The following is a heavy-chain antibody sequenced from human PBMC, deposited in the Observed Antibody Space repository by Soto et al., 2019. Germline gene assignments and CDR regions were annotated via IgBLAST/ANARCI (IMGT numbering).Heavy chain of an antibody. D-gene: IGHD6-13*01. Sequence: EVQLLESGGGLVQPGGSLRLSCAASGFTFSSYAMSWVRQAPGKGLEWVSAISGSGGSTYYADSVKGRFTISRDNSQNKLYLQMNSLRAEDTAVYYCAKENGYSSSWFEFDYWGQGTLVTVSS. CDR1: GFTFSSYA. V-gene: IGHV3-23*01. CDR2: ISGSGGST. J-gene: IGHJ4*02. CDR3: AKENGYSSSWFEFDY.